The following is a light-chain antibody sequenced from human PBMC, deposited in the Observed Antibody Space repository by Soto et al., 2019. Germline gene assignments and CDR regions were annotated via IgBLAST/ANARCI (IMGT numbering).Light chain of an antibody. CDR1: QSVSSRY. Sequence: EIVLTQSPGTLSLSPGERATLSCRASQSVSSRYLAWYQHKPGQAPRLLIYGASNRATGIPDRFSGSGSGTDFTLTIRRLEPEDSAVYYCQKYGNSPPWTFGQGTKVEVK. CDR3: QKYGNSPPWT. J-gene: IGKJ1*01. CDR2: GAS. V-gene: IGKV3-20*01.